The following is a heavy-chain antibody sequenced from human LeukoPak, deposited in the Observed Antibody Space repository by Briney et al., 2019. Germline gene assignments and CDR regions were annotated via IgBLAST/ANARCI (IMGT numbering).Heavy chain of an antibody. D-gene: IGHD3-3*01. CDR1: GGSISSYY. CDR2: IYYSGST. CDR3: ARATPGFNYDFWSGYYTYFDY. J-gene: IGHJ4*02. V-gene: IGHV4-59*01. Sequence: SETLSLTCTVSGGSISSYYWSWIRQPPGKGLEWIGYIYYSGSTNYNPSLKSRVTISVDTSKNQFSLKLSSVTAADTAVYYCARATPGFNYDFWSGYYTYFDYWGQGTLGTVSS.